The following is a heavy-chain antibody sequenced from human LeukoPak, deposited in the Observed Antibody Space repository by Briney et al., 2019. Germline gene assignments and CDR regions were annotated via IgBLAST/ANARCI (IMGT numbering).Heavy chain of an antibody. D-gene: IGHD2-2*01. CDR2: IYYSGGT. J-gene: IGHJ6*03. CDR3: ARDDFYCSSTSCYYNYMDV. CDR1: GGSISSHY. V-gene: IGHV4-59*11. Sequence: SETLSLTCTVSGGSISSHYWSWVRQPPGKGLEWIGYIYYSGGTNYNPSLKSRDTISVDTSKNQFSLKLSSVTAADTAVYYCARDDFYCSSTSCYYNYMDVWGKGTTVTVSS.